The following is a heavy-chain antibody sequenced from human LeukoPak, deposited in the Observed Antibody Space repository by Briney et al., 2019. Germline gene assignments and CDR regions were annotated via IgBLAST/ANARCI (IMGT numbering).Heavy chain of an antibody. CDR1: GYTFTGYY. CDR2: INPNSGGT. D-gene: IGHD3-10*01. J-gene: IGHJ4*02. V-gene: IGHV1-2*02. CDR3: ARDLHYYYGSGSHY. Sequence: ASVKVSCKASGYTFTGYYMHWVRQAPGQGLEWMGWINPNSGGTNYAQKFQGRVTMTRDTSISTAYMELSRLRSDDTAVYYCARDLHYYYGSGSHYWGQGTLVTVSS.